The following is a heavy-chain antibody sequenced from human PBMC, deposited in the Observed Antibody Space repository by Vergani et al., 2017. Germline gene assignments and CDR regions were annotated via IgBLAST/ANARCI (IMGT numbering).Heavy chain of an antibody. CDR3: ARARIAATPTPDAFDI. CDR1: GGSISNGGYY. V-gene: IGHV4-31*03. Sequence: QVQLQESGPGLVKPSQTLSLTCTVSGGSISNGGYYWSWIRQHPGKGLEWIGYIYYSGSTYYNPSLKSRVTISVDTSKNQFSLKLSSVTAADTAVYYCARARIAATPTPDAFDIWGQGTMVTVSS. D-gene: IGHD2-15*01. J-gene: IGHJ3*02. CDR2: IYYSGST.